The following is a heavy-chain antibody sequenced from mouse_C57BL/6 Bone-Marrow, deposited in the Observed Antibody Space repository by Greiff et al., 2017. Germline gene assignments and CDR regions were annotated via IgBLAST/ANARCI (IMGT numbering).Heavy chain of an antibody. V-gene: IGHV1-59*01. D-gene: IGHD2-3*01. CDR2: IDPSDSYT. CDR1: GYTFTSYW. CDR3: ARSDGRYWYFDV. J-gene: IGHJ1*03. Sequence: QVQLQQPGAELVRPGTSVKLSCKASGYTFTSYWMHWVKQMPGQGLEWIGVIDPSDSYTNYNQKFKGKATLTVDTSSRTAYMQLSSLTSEDSAVYYCARSDGRYWYFDVWGTGTTVTVAS.